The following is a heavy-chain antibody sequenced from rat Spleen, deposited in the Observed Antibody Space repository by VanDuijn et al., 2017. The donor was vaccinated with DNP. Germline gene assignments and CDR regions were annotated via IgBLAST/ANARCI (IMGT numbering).Heavy chain of an antibody. CDR1: GFTFSTAW. D-gene: IGHD1-9*01. V-gene: IGHV6-6*01. Sequence: EVQVLESGGGLVQPGNSLKLSCATSGFTFSTAWMYWYRQFPEKRLEWVARIKAKSNNYATDYTESVKGRFTISRDDSKSSIYLQMNNLKEEDTAIYYCACAYGYNSFDYWGQGVMVTVSS. CDR3: ACAYGYNSFDY. CDR2: IKAKSNNYAT. J-gene: IGHJ2*01.